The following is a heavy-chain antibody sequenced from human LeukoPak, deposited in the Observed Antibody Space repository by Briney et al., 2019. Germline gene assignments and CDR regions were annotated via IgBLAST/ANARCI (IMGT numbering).Heavy chain of an antibody. V-gene: IGHV3-73*01. CDR2: IRSKADSYAT. CDR3: TSGISSSTNSDY. CDR1: GFTFSGSA. Sequence: GGSLKLSCAASGFTFSGSAMHWVRQASGKGLEWVGRIRSKADSYATAYAPSVKGRFTISRDDSKNTASLQMNSLKTEDTAVYFCTSGISSSTNSDYWGQGTLVTVSS. D-gene: IGHD6-13*01. J-gene: IGHJ4*02.